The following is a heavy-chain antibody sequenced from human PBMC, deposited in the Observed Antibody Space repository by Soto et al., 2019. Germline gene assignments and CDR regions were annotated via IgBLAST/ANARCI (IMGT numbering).Heavy chain of an antibody. D-gene: IGHD6-6*01. CDR2: MNPNSGNT. J-gene: IGHJ6*02. CDR1: GYTFTSYD. Sequence: ASVTVSCMASGYTFTSYDINWVRQATGQGLEWMGWMNPNSGNTGYAQKFQGRVTMTRNTSISTAYMELSSLRSEDTAVYYGARGQYSCSYGDYYYYYGMDVWGQGTTVTVSS. V-gene: IGHV1-8*01. CDR3: ARGQYSCSYGDYYYYYGMDV.